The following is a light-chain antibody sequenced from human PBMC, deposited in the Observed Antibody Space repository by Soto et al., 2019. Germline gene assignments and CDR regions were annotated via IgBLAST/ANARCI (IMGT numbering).Light chain of an antibody. CDR1: QSVNSN. J-gene: IGKJ2*01. CDR2: GAS. Sequence: ETVMTQSPATLSVSPGERVTLSCTASQSVNSNLAWYQQKPGQAPRLLIYGASTRATGIPARFSGSGSGTEFTLTISTLQSADFAVYYCQQYSNWPPYTFGHGTKLQIK. V-gene: IGKV3D-15*01. CDR3: QQYSNWPPYT.